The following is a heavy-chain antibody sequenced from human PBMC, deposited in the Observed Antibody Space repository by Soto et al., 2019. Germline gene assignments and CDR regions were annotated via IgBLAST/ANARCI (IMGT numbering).Heavy chain of an antibody. V-gene: IGHV4-39*01. CDR2: IYFNGNT. CDR1: AVSISDTSYY. Sequence: SETLSLTCTVSAVSISDTSYYWGWIREPPGKGLDCIGTIYFNGNTFYNPSLKSRLTISVDTSSNQFSLRLTSVTAADTAVYYCARQGSNWGQGTLVTVSS. J-gene: IGHJ4*01. CDR3: ARQGSN.